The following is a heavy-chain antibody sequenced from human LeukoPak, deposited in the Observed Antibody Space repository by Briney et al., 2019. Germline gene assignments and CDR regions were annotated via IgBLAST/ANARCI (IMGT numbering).Heavy chain of an antibody. CDR3: ARDESRRSGYYLGWFDP. D-gene: IGHD3-22*01. Sequence: GASVKVSCKASGYTFTSYGISWVRQAPGQGLEWMGWISAYNGNTNYAQKLQGRVTMTTDTSTSTACMELRSLRSDDTAVYYCARDESRRSGYYLGWFDPWGQGTLVTVSS. CDR1: GYTFTSYG. J-gene: IGHJ5*02. V-gene: IGHV1-18*01. CDR2: ISAYNGNT.